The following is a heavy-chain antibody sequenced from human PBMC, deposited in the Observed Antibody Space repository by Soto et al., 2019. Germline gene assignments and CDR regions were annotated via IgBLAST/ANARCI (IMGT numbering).Heavy chain of an antibody. V-gene: IGHV4-30-4*01. J-gene: IGHJ5*02. CDR1: GGSISSGDYY. D-gene: IGHD3-10*01. CDR3: ARARSPYYYYGSGNIGYVDNWFDP. CDR2: IYYSGST. Sequence: PSETLSLTCTVSGGSISSGDYYWSWIRQPPGKGLEWIGYIYYSGSTYYNPSLKSRVTISVDTSKNQFSLKLSSVTAADTAVYYCARARSPYYYYGSGNIGYVDNWFDPWGQGTLVTVSS.